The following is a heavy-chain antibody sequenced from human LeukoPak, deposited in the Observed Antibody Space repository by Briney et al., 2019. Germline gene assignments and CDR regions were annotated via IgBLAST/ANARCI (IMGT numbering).Heavy chain of an antibody. Sequence: GSLRLSCAASGFTFGSYWMHWVRQAPGKGLVWVSRISTDGRTTSYADSVKGRFTISRDNAKNTLYLQMNSLRAEDTAVYYCAREEASSAAIDHWGQGTLVTVSS. D-gene: IGHD6-6*01. V-gene: IGHV3-74*01. CDR1: GFTFGSYW. CDR3: AREEASSAAIDH. J-gene: IGHJ4*02. CDR2: ISTDGRTT.